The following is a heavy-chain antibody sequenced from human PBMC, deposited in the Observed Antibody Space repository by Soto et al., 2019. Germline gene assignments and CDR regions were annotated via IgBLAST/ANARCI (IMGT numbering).Heavy chain of an antibody. D-gene: IGHD2-2*03. CDR3: AMVDIYVTPSPQDV. CDR2: INTYNGNT. V-gene: IGHV1-18*01. J-gene: IGHJ6*02. CDR1: GYSFTRYG. Sequence: QVQLVQSRAEVKNPGASVKVSCKASGYSFTRYGIAWARQAPGQGLEWMGWINTYNGNTNYAQNLQGRVTLTTDTTTSTAYMELTRLRSNATAIYYCAMVDIYVTPSPQDVWGQGTTVTVSS.